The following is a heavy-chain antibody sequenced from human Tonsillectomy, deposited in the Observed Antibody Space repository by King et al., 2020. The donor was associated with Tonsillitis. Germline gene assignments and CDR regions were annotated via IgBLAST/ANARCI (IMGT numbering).Heavy chain of an antibody. CDR3: AKAVVAAPYYYYYGMDV. J-gene: IGHJ6*02. V-gene: IGHV3-30*18. D-gene: IGHD2-15*01. CDR1: GFTFSSYG. Sequence: QLVQSGGGVVQPGRSLRLSCAASGFTFSSYGMHWVRQAPGKGLEWVAVISYDGSNKYYADSVKGRFTISRDNSKNTLYLQMNSLRAEETAVYYCAKAVVAAPYYYYYGMDVWGQGTTVTVSS. CDR2: ISYDGSNK.